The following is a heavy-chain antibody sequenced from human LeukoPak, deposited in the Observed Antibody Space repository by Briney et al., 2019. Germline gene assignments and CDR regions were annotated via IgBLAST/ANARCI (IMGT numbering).Heavy chain of an antibody. J-gene: IGHJ3*02. CDR2: FYRAIST. Sequence: GGSLRLSCAASGFTVSSNYMSWVRQAPGKGLEWVSSFYRAISTYYADSVKGRFTTSRDHSKNTVYLQMDSLRPEDTAVYYCARYYDSSGYTQGAFDIWGQGTMVTVS. D-gene: IGHD3-22*01. CDR3: ARYYDSSGYTQGAFDI. CDR1: GFTVSSNY. V-gene: IGHV3-66*02.